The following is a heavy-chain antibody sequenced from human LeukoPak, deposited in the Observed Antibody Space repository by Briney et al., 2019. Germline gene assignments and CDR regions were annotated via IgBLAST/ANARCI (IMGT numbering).Heavy chain of an antibody. Sequence: ASVTVSCMASGYTFTSYGISWVRQAPGQGGEWMGWISAYNVNTNYAQKLQGRVTMTTATSTSTAYMELRSLRSDDTAVYYCARAPPGSYYNRFDYWGQGTLVTVSS. V-gene: IGHV1-18*01. CDR3: ARAPPGSYYNRFDY. J-gene: IGHJ4*02. CDR2: ISAYNVNT. D-gene: IGHD3-10*01. CDR1: GYTFTSYG.